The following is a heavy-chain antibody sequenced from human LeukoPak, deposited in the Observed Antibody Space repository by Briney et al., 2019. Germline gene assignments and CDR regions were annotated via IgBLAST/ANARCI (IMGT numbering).Heavy chain of an antibody. V-gene: IGHV7-4-1*02. Sequence: ASVKVSCKASGYTFTSYAMNWVRQAPGQGLEWMGWINTNTGNPTYAQGLTGRFVFSLDTSVSTAYLQISSLKAEDTAVYYCARKATFLAAAGFDPWGQGTLVTVSS. J-gene: IGHJ5*02. CDR3: ARKATFLAAAGFDP. D-gene: IGHD6-13*01. CDR2: INTNTGNP. CDR1: GYTFTSYA.